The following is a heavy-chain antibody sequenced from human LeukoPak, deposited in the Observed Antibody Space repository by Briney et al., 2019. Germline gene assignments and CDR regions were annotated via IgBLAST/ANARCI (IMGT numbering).Heavy chain of an antibody. CDR3: AKGGRYCSGGNCYFFDY. J-gene: IGHJ4*02. CDR2: IRYDRSNK. Sequence: GGSLRLSCEASGFTFSNYGMHWVRQAPGKGLEWVAFIRYDRSNKYYADSVKGRFTISRDNSKNTLYLQMNSLRAEDTAVYYCAKGGRYCSGGNCYFFDYWGQGTLVTVSS. D-gene: IGHD2-15*01. V-gene: IGHV3-30*02. CDR1: GFTFSNYG.